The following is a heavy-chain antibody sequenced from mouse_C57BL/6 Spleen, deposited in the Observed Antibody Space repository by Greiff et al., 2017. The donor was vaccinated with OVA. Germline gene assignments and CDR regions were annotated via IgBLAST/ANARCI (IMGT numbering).Heavy chain of an antibody. V-gene: IGHV1-62-2*01. CDR3: ARHGKRGYDYDYAMDY. D-gene: IGHD2-4*01. CDR1: GYTFTEYT. CDR2: FYPGSGSI. Sequence: QVQLKQSGAELVKPGASVKLSCKASGYTFTEYTIHWVKQRSGQGLEWIGWFYPGSGSIKYNEKFKDKATLTADKSSSTVYMELSRLTSEDSAVYFGARHGKRGYDYDYAMDYWGQGTSVTVSS. J-gene: IGHJ4*01.